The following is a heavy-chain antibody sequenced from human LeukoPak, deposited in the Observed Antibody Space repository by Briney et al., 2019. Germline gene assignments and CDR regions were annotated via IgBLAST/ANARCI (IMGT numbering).Heavy chain of an antibody. D-gene: IGHD4-23*01. CDR1: GFTFSSYA. V-gene: IGHV3-23*01. CDR2: ISGSGGST. CDR3: AKAVVTPGPTHYFDY. J-gene: IGHJ4*02. Sequence: GGSLRVSCAASGFTFSSYAMSWVRQAPGKGLEWVSAISGSGGSTYYADSVKGRFTISRDNSKNTLYLQMNSLRAEDTAVYHCAKAVVTPGPTHYFDYWGQGTLVTVSS.